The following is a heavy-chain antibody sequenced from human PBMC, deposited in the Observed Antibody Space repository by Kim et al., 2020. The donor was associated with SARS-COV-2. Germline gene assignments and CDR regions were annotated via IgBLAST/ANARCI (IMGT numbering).Heavy chain of an antibody. CDR1: GYTFINYY. CDR2: INPNGGVT. V-gene: IGHV1-46*01. Sequence: ASVKVSCKTSGYTFINYYMHWVRQAPGQGLEWMGLINPNGGVTIYAQNFQGRVAMTRDMSTSTLYMELRNLRSDDTAIYYCARVGYNHEIYDYWGQGTLVTVSS. J-gene: IGHJ4*02. CDR3: ARVGYNHEIYDY. D-gene: IGHD5-18*01.